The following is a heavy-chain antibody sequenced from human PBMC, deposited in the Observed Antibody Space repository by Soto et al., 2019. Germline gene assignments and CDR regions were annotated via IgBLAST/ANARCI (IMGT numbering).Heavy chain of an antibody. V-gene: IGHV3-30*18. CDR1: GFTFSSYG. D-gene: IGHD2-2*01. CDR2: ISYDGSNK. J-gene: IGHJ6*03. Sequence: PGGSLRLSCAASGFTFSSYGMHWVRQAPGKGLEWVAVISYDGSNKYYADSVKGRFTISRDNSKNTLYLQMNSLRAEDTAVYYCAKELKAPKMPPVYYYYYMDVWGKGTTVTVSS. CDR3: AKELKAPKMPPVYYYYYMDV.